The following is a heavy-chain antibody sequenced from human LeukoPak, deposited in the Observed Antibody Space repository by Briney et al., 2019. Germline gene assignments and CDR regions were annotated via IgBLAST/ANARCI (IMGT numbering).Heavy chain of an antibody. Sequence: GGSLRLSCVGSGFTSIAYALTWARQAPGKGLEWVSGISGGGVTTYYADSVKGRFTISRDNSKNTLYLQMNSLRADDAAIYYCARNQQLGGHSYYYYGMDVWGQGTTVTVSS. CDR1: GFTSIAYA. V-gene: IGHV3-23*01. D-gene: IGHD3-16*01. CDR2: ISGGGVTT. J-gene: IGHJ6*02. CDR3: ARNQQLGGHSYYYYGMDV.